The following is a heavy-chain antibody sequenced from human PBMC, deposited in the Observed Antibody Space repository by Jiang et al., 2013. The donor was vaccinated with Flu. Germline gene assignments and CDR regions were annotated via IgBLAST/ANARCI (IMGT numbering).Heavy chain of an antibody. D-gene: IGHD1-1*01. CDR2: IYWDDEK. V-gene: IGHV2-5*02. CDR3: AYTSGIPLERDYYFYGMDV. CDR1: GFSLSSGGVG. Sequence: KPTQTLTLTCTFSGFSLSSGGVGVGWIRQPPGKAPEWLALIYWDDEKRYSPSLNSRLSITKDTSKNQVVLTMTNMDPVDTATYYCAYTSGIPLERDYYFYGMDVWGQGTTVTVSS. J-gene: IGHJ6*02.